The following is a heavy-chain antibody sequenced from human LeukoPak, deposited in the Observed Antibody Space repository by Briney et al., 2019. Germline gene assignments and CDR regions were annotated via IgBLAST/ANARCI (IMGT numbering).Heavy chain of an antibody. CDR3: ASDDSSSWFQH. Sequence: SETLSLTCTVSGYSISSGYYWGWIRQPPGKGLEWIGYIYHSGSTYYNPSLKSRVTISVDRSKNQFSLKLSSVTAADTAVYYCASDDSSSWFQHWGQGTLVTVSS. CDR1: GYSISSGYY. V-gene: IGHV4-38-2*02. D-gene: IGHD6-13*01. J-gene: IGHJ1*01. CDR2: IYHSGST.